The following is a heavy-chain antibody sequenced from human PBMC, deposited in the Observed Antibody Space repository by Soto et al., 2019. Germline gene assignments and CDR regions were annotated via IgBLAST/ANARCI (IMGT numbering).Heavy chain of an antibody. CDR1: RFTLTNAW. CDR3: TTGAWEYDILTGSNY. J-gene: IGHJ4*02. D-gene: IGHD3-9*01. V-gene: IGHV3-15*01. CDR2: IKIIADGGTT. Sequence: GGSWRLSCAASRFTLTNAWLSRVRQSPGKTVGLLGRIKIIADGGTTEYAATLKGWFTISRDDSKKTLCLQMNKLKTEDTGVYYCTTGAWEYDILTGSNYWGQGALVTVSS.